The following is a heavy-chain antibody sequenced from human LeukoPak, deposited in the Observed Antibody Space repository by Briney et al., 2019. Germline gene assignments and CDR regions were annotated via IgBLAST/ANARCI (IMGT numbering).Heavy chain of an antibody. Sequence: ASVNVCGKAAGYTFTAYYIHWVRRAPGQGLEWMGWINPNSGDTKYAQKFQGSVTMTRDTSISTAYMELSRLRSDDTAIYSCANNWAGDSGYWGQGTLVTVSS. J-gene: IGHJ4*02. CDR3: ANNWAGDSGY. V-gene: IGHV1-2*02. CDR1: GYTFTAYY. CDR2: INPNSGDT. D-gene: IGHD4-17*01.